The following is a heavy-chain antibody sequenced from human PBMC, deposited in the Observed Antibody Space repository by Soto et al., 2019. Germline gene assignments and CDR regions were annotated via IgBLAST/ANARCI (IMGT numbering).Heavy chain of an antibody. CDR3: ARFAREENPKVGSWYYFDY. CDR1: GGSISSGGYF. CDR2: IYYSGRT. Sequence: QVQLQELGPGLVKPSLTVSLTCTVSGGSISSGGYFWSWVRQHPGQGLEWIGNIYYSGRTYYNPSLKSRVTISVDTSKNQFSLKLSSVTAADTAVYYCARFAREENPKVGSWYYFDYWGQGTRVTVSS. J-gene: IGHJ4*02. D-gene: IGHD6-13*01. V-gene: IGHV4-31*03.